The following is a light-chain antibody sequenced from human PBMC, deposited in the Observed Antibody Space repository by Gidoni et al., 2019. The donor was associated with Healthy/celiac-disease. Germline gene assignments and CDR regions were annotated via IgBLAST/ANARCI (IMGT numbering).Light chain of an antibody. V-gene: IGKV1-39*01. CDR1: QSISSY. CDR2: AAS. J-gene: IGKJ1*01. Sequence: IQITQSPSSLSASVGDRITITCRASQSISSYLNWYQQKPGKAPKLLIYAASSLQSGVPSRCSGSGSGTDFTLTISSLQPEDFATYYCQQSYSTPRTFGQGTKVEIK. CDR3: QQSYSTPRT.